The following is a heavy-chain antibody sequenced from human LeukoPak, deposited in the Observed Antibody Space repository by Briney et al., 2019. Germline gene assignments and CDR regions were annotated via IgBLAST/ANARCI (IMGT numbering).Heavy chain of an antibody. J-gene: IGHJ4*02. CDR1: GFTFSSYW. D-gene: IGHD2-2*01. CDR3: ARGRYCSSTSCNPFPLDY. CDR2: TNSDGSST. V-gene: IGHV3-74*01. Sequence: PGGSLRLSCAASGFTFSSYWMHWVRQAPGKGLVWVSRTNSDGSSTTYADSVKGRFTISRDNAKNTLYLQMNSLRAADTAVYYCARGRYCSSTSCNPFPLDYWGQGTLVTVSS.